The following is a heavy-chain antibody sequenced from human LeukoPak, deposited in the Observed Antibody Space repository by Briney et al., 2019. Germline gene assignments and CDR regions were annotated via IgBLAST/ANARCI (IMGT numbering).Heavy chain of an antibody. CDR3: ARDYGDYGLDY. CDR2: ITGRGSSA. J-gene: IGHJ4*02. Sequence: PGGSLRLSCAASGFSFSNFGMNWVRQGLGKGLEWVSSITGRGSSAYYADSVKGRFTISRDNSKSTLYPQMNSLRGDDTAVYYCARDYGDYGLDYWGQGALVTVAS. V-gene: IGHV3-23*01. CDR1: GFSFSNFG. D-gene: IGHD4-17*01.